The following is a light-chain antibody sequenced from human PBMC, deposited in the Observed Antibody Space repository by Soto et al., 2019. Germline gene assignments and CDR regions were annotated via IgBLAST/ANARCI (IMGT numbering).Light chain of an antibody. V-gene: IGLV2-14*01. J-gene: IGLJ2*01. CDR3: SSYTSSSTLV. CDR2: DVS. CDR1: SSDVGGYNY. Sequence: QSALTQPASVSRAPGQSITISCTGTSSDVGGYNYVSWYQQHPGKAPKLMIYDVSNRPSGVSNRFSGSKFGNTASLTISGLQAEDEADYYCSSYTSSSTLVFGGGTKVTVL.